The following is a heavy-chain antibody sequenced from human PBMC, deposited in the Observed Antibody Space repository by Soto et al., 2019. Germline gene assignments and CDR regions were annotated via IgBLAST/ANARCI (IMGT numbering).Heavy chain of an antibody. V-gene: IGHV4-61*01. CDR1: GGSVSSGNYY. CDR3: ARDASATYYYYYGMDV. D-gene: IGHD6-13*01. J-gene: IGHJ6*02. CDR2: IYYSGST. Sequence: QVQLQESGPGLVKPSETLSLTCTVSGGSVSSGNYYWSWIRQPPGKGLEWIAYIYYSGSTNYNPSLESRVTISVDTSKNQFSLKLSPVTAADTAVYYCARDASATYYYYYGMDVWGQGTTVTVSS.